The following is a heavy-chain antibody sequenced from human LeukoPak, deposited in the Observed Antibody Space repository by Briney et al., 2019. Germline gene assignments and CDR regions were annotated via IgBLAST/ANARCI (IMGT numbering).Heavy chain of an antibody. CDR2: IYHSGST. J-gene: IGHJ4*02. CDR3: ARGGPPTV. V-gene: IGHV4-4*02. Sequence: GSLRLSCAASGFTFSNAWMSWVRQPPGKGLEWIGEIYHSGSTNYNPSLKSRVTISVDKSKNPFSLKLSSVTAADTAVYYCARGGPPTVWGQGTLVTVSS. CDR1: GFTFSNAW.